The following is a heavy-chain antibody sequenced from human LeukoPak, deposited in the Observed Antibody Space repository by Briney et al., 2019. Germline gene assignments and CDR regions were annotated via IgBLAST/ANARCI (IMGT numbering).Heavy chain of an antibody. V-gene: IGHV3-48*01. CDR1: GFTFSSYW. Sequence: GGSLRLSCVASGFTFSSYWLSRVRQAPGKGLEWVSYISNSETSVDYADSVQGRFTISRDNAKNSLYLQMNRLRAEDTAVYYCARASQQLVLRGLSDWGQGTLVTVSS. CDR2: ISNSETSV. CDR3: ARASQQLVLRGLSD. D-gene: IGHD6-6*01. J-gene: IGHJ4*02.